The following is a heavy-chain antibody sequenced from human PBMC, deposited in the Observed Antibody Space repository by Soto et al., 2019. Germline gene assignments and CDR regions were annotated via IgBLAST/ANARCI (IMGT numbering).Heavy chain of an antibody. D-gene: IGHD4-17*01. CDR1: GLIFSTYG. Sequence: QVQLVESGGGVVQPARSLRLACAASGLIFSTYGMHWVRQAPGKGLEWLSVISYDGNNKYYADSVKGRFTISRDNSKNTLWLQMDSLRTEDTAVYYCAKDLLVTTITTVGDWGQGTLVTVSS. J-gene: IGHJ4*02. V-gene: IGHV3-30*18. CDR3: AKDLLVTTITTVGD. CDR2: ISYDGNNK.